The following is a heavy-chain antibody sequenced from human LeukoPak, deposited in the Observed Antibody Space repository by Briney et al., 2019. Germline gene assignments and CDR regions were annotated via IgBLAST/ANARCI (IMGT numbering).Heavy chain of an antibody. V-gene: IGHV3-30*01. Sequence: GGSLRLSCAASGFTFSSYSMHWLRQAPGKALEWVACEGRDEFYADSVKGRFTISRDSSKNTLFLQMNSLRPEDTAVYCCARDGELRDFFDFWVPGTLVTVSS. CDR3: ARDGELRDFFDF. D-gene: IGHD1-7*01. CDR2: CEGRDE. CDR1: GFTFSSYS. J-gene: IGHJ4*02.